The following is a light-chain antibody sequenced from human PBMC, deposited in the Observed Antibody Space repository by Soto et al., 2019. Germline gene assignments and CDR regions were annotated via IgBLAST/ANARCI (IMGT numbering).Light chain of an antibody. CDR3: QQSYSMPPT. Sequence: DIQLTQSPPFLSASVGDRVTITCRASQTISSWLAWYQQKPGKAPKLLIYKASTLKSGVPSRFSGSGSGTDFTLTISSLQPEDFASYYCQQSYSMPPTFGQGTKVDIK. CDR2: KAS. V-gene: IGKV1-39*01. CDR1: QTISSW. J-gene: IGKJ1*01.